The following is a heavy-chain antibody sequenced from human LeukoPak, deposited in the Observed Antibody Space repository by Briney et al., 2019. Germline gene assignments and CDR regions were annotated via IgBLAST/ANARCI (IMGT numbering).Heavy chain of an antibody. CDR2: IYHTGHT. CDR1: GGSISSGIYS. J-gene: IGHJ4*02. CDR3: ARDSGDYPYYFDS. D-gene: IGHD3-10*01. V-gene: IGHV4-30-2*01. Sequence: SQTLSLTCALSGGSISSGIYSWNWIRHPPGMGLEWIGYIYHTGHTYYNPSLKSRVTISVDRSKNQFSLKPSSVTAADTAVYYCARDSGDYPYYFDSWGQGAPATVSS.